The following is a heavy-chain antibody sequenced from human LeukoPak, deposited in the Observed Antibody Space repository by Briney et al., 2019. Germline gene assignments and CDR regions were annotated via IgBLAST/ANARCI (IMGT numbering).Heavy chain of an antibody. Sequence: PGGSLRLSCAASGFTFSSYAMHWVRQAPGKGLEWVAVISYDGSNKYYADSVKGRFTISRDNSKNTLYLQMNSLRAEDTAVYYCARDRLAAAPDYWGEGSLVTVSP. V-gene: IGHV3-30*04. CDR2: ISYDGSNK. CDR3: ARDRLAAAPDY. CDR1: GFTFSSYA. J-gene: IGHJ4*02. D-gene: IGHD6-13*01.